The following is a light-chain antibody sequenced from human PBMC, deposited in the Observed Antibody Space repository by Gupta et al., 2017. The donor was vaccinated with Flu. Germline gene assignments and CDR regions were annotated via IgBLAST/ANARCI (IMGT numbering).Light chain of an antibody. CDR2: KAS. CDR3: QQYNGS. Sequence: DIPMTQSPSTLSASVGDRVTITCRASQSITNWLAWYQQKPGKAPKLLIYKASSLESGVPSRFSGSGSETEFTLTISSLQPDDFATYYCQQYNGSFGQGTKLEIK. J-gene: IGKJ2*01. CDR1: QSITNW. V-gene: IGKV1-5*03.